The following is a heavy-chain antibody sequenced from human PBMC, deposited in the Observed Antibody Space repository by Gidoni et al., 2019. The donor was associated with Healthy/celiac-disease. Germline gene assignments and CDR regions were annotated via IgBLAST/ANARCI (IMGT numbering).Heavy chain of an antibody. CDR3: AKPLYSSGRYYFDY. Sequence: EVQLLESGGGLVQPGGSLRLSCAASGFTFSSYAMRWVRQAPGKGLEWVSAISGSGGSTYYADSVKGRFTISRDNSKNTLYLQRNSLRAEDTAVYYCAKPLYSSGRYYFDYWGQGTLVTVSS. J-gene: IGHJ4*02. D-gene: IGHD6-19*01. CDR1: GFTFSSYA. V-gene: IGHV3-23*01. CDR2: ISGSGGST.